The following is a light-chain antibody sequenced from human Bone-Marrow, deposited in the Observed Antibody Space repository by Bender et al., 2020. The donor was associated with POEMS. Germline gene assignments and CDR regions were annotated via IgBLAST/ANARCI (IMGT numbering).Light chain of an antibody. J-gene: IGLJ1*01. CDR2: EVS. CDR1: SSDVGGYNY. Sequence: QSALTQPPSASGSPGQSVTISCTGTSSDVGGYNYVSWYQQHPGKAPRLMIFEVSKRPSGVPDRFSGSKSGNTAYLTVSGLQADDEGDYYCSSFAGSAYVFGIGTKVTVL. V-gene: IGLV2-8*01. CDR3: SSFAGSAYV.